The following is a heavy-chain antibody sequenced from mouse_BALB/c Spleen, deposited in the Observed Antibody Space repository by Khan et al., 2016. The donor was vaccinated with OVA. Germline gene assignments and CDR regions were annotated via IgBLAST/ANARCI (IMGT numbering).Heavy chain of an antibody. J-gene: IGHJ3*01. CDR3: ARSPYGNFAY. Sequence: EVQVVESGGGLVKPGGSLKLSCAASGFTFSTYTMSWVRQTPEKRLEWVATISSDGDYTYFPDNVTGRFSISTDNAKNTLCLKMTRLRSEDTAMYYCARSPYGNFAYWGQGTLVTVSA. V-gene: IGHV5-9-3*01. D-gene: IGHD2-1*01. CDR2: ISSDGDYT. CDR1: GFTFSTYT.